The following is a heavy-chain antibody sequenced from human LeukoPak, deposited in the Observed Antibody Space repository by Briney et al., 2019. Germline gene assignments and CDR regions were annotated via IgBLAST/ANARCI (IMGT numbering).Heavy chain of an antibody. CDR1: GGSFSGYS. CDR2: IYHSGST. Sequence: PSETLSLTCAVYGGSFSGYSWSWIRQPPGKGLEWIGYIYHSGSTYYNSSLKSRVTISVDRSKNQFSLKLSSVTAADTAVYYCARDRSRGWFDPWGQGTLVTVSS. D-gene: IGHD1-26*01. CDR3: ARDRSRGWFDP. J-gene: IGHJ5*02. V-gene: IGHV4-30-2*01.